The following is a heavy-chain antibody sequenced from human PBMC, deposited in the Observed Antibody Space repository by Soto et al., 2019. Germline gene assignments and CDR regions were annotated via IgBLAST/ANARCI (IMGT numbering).Heavy chain of an antibody. CDR1: GYSFTSYW. CDR2: IYPGDSDT. CDR3: ARTAAAGKYYYGTDV. D-gene: IGHD6-13*01. J-gene: IGHJ6*02. Sequence: GRSLKISCKGSGYSFTSYWIGWVRPMPGKGLEWMGIIYPGDSDTRYSPSFQGQVTISAGKSISTAYLQWSSLKASDTAMYYCARTAAAGKYYYGTDVWGQGTTVTVSS. V-gene: IGHV5-51*03.